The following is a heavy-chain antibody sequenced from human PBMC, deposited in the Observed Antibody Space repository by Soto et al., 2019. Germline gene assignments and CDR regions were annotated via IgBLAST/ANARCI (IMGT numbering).Heavy chain of an antibody. CDR3: AKDLGGLARYYFDY. CDR2: ISGSGGST. CDR1: GFTFSNYA. D-gene: IGHD3-10*01. Sequence: EVQLLESGGGLVQPGGSLRLSCAASGFTFSNYAMSLVRQAPGTGLEWVSAISGSGGSTYYADSVKGRFTISRDISKNTLYLQMNSLRAEDTAVYYCAKDLGGLARYYFDYWGQGTLVTVSS. J-gene: IGHJ4*02. V-gene: IGHV3-23*01.